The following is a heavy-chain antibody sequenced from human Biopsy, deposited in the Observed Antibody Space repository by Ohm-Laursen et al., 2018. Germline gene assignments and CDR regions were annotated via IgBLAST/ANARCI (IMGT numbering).Heavy chain of an antibody. CDR3: ARMEQPHDY. CDR2: INPNSGDT. CDR1: GYPFSNYY. J-gene: IGHJ4*02. Sequence: ESSVKVSCKASGYPFSNYYLFWVRQAPGQGLEWMGRINPNSGDTVFARNFQGRVTMTRDTAISTVYMDLGSLRPDDTAVYFCARMEQPHDYWGQGTLVTVSS. D-gene: IGHD6-13*01. V-gene: IGHV1-2*06.